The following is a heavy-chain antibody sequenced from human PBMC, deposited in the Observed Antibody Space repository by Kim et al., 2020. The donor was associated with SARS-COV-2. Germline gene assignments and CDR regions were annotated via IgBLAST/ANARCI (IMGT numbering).Heavy chain of an antibody. V-gene: IGHV1-2*02. CDR2: INPNSGGT. CDR1: GYTFTGYY. D-gene: IGHD2-21*02. CDR3: AREAQTVPIAYCGGDCYSNY. J-gene: IGHJ4*02. Sequence: ASVKVSCKASGYTFTGYYMHWVRQAPGQGLEWMGWINPNSGGTNYAQKFQGRVTMTRDTSISTAYMELSRLRSDDTAVYYCAREAQTVPIAYCGGDCYSNYWGQGTLVTVSS.